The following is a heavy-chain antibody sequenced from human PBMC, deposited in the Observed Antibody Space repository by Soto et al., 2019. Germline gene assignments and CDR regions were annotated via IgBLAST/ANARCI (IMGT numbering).Heavy chain of an antibody. CDR1: GFTFSSYA. CDR3: ARAIAMVAVVTPPDY. CDR2: ISYYGTNK. D-gene: IGHD3-3*01. J-gene: IGHJ4*02. Sequence: QVQLVESGGGVVQPGRSLRLSCAASGFTFSSYAMHCVRQAPGKGLEWVAVISYYGTNKYYGDSGKGRFTISRDNSKNTLYLQMHILRAEDTAVDYCARAIAMVAVVTPPDYWGQGTLVTVSS. V-gene: IGHV3-33*05.